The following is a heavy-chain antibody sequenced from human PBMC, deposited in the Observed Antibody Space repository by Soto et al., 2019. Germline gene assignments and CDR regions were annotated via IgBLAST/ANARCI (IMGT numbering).Heavy chain of an antibody. Sequence: PEGSLRLSCAASGFTFSSYAMSWVRQAPGKGLEWVSAISGSGGSTYYADSVKGRFTISRDNSKNTLYLQMNSLRAEDTAVYYCAKDPTWNYEYPNSEYYYDFSSQGTLDIGSS. CDR2: ISGSGGST. D-gene: IGHD1-7*01. J-gene: IGHJ4*02. CDR1: GFTFSSYA. CDR3: AKDPTWNYEYPNSEYYYDF. V-gene: IGHV3-23*01.